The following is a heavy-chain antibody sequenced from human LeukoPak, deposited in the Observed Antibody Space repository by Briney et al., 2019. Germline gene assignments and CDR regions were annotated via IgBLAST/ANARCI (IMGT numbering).Heavy chain of an antibody. V-gene: IGHV3-48*01. J-gene: IGHJ4*02. D-gene: IGHD2-21*02. CDR1: GFTFSSHY. Sequence: GGSLRLSCVASGFTFSSHYMNWVRQAPGKGLEWVSYISSSSSTIYYADSVKGRFTISRDNARNSLYLQMNSLRAEDTAVYYCTKDTCGGDCYSGGNDYWGQGTLVTVSS. CDR2: ISSSSSTI. CDR3: TKDTCGGDCYSGGNDY.